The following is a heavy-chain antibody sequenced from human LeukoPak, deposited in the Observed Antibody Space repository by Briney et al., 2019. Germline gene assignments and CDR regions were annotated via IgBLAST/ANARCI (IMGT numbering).Heavy chain of an antibody. Sequence: SETLSLTCTVSGGSISSSSYYWGWIRQPPGKGLEWIGSIYYSGSTNYNPSLKSRVTISVDTSKNQFSLKLSSVTAADTAVYYCARAQQLPFDYWGQGTLVTVSS. CDR3: ARAQQLPFDY. CDR2: IYYSGST. J-gene: IGHJ4*02. V-gene: IGHV4-39*07. CDR1: GGSISSSSYY. D-gene: IGHD6-13*01.